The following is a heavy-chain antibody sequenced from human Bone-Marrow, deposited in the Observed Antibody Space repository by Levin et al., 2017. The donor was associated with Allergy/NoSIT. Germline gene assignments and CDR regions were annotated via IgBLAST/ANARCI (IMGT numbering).Heavy chain of an antibody. D-gene: IGHD3-10*01. CDR1: GFSLSTSGVG. CDR2: IYWDDDK. Sequence: SGPTLVKPTQTLTLTCTFSGFSLSTSGVGVGWIRQPPGKALEWLALIYWDDDKRYSPSLKSRLTITKDTSKNQVVLTMTNMDPVDTATYYCATTNYYYCCGYPDYWGQGTLVTVSS. CDR3: ATTNYYYCCGYPDY. J-gene: IGHJ4*02. V-gene: IGHV2-5*02.